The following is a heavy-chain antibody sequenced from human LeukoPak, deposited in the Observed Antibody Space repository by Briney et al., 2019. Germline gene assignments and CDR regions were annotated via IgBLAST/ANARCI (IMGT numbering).Heavy chain of an antibody. D-gene: IGHD3-10*01. J-gene: IGHJ4*02. CDR3: AVGASGTFYNVPFDN. CDR2: RYHSGSN. V-gene: IGHV4-38-2*02. CDR1: GSSINGAFF. Sequence: SETLSLTCTVSGSSINGAFFWGWVRQPPGKGLEWIGSRYHSGSNYYNPSLKSRVTISIDTSRNQFSLKLTSVTAADTAVYYCAVGASGTFYNVPFDNWGQGTLVTVSS.